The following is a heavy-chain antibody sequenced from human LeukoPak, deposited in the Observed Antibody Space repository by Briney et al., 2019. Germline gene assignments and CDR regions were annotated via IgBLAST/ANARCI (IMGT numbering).Heavy chain of an antibody. CDR2: ISSSSSYI. CDR1: GFTFSSCS. Sequence: GGSLRLSCAASGFTFSSCSMNWVRQAPGKGLEWVSSISSSSSYIYYADSVKGRFTISRDNAKNSLYLQMNSLRAEDTAVYYCARDHSILGGSGSYYNVWGQGTLVTVSS. V-gene: IGHV3-21*01. D-gene: IGHD3-10*01. CDR3: ARDHSILGGSGSYYNV. J-gene: IGHJ4*02.